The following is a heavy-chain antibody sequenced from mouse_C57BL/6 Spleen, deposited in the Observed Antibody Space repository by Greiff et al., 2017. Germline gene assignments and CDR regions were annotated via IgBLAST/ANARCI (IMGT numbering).Heavy chain of an antibody. D-gene: IGHD1-1*01. V-gene: IGHV1-82*01. CDR1: GYAFSSSW. CDR3: ARSIYYYGSSYFDY. J-gene: IGHJ2*01. CDR2: IYPGDGDT. Sequence: LVESGPELVKPGASVKISCKASGYAFSSSWMNWVKQRPGKGLEWIGRIYPGDGDTNYNGKFKGKATLTADKSSSTAYMQLSSLTSEDSAVYFCARSIYYYGSSYFDYWGQGTTLTVSS.